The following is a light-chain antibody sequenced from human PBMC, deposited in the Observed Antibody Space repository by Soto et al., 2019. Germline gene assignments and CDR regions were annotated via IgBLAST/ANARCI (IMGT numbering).Light chain of an antibody. V-gene: IGKV1-27*01. CDR2: LAS. J-gene: IGKJ4*01. Sequence: DIQMTAYASSLSASVGYRVTSTCRASQGISNYLAWYQQKPGKVPKLLIFLASTLESGVPSRFSGSGSGTDFTLTISSLQPEDVATYYCQKYNSAPLTFGGGTKVDNK. CDR3: QKYNSAPLT. CDR1: QGISNY.